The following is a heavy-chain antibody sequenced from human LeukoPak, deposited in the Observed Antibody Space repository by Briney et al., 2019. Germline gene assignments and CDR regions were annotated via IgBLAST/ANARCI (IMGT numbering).Heavy chain of an antibody. Sequence: PSETLSLTCTVSGGSISSSSYYWGWLRQPPGKGLEWLGSIYYSGSTYYNPSLKSRVTISVDTSKNQFSLKLNSVTAADTAVYYCARLRVMGLSKVFRWFDPWGQGTLVTVSS. CDR2: IYYSGST. J-gene: IGHJ5*02. V-gene: IGHV4-39*01. CDR1: GGSISSSSYY. CDR3: ARLRVMGLSKVFRWFDP. D-gene: IGHD4/OR15-4a*01.